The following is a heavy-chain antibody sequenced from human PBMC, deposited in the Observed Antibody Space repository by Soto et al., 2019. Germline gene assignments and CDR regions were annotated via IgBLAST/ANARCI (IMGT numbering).Heavy chain of an antibody. V-gene: IGHV3-33*01. CDR3: ARVEFGWEKYGIDY. D-gene: IGHD1-26*01. CDR2: IWYDGSNK. Sequence: QVQLVESGGGVVQPGRSLRLSCAASGFTFSSYGMHWVHQAPGKGLEWVAVIWYDGSNKYYADSVKGRFTISRDNSKNTLYLQMNSLRAEDTAVYYCARVEFGWEKYGIDYWGQGTLVTVSS. J-gene: IGHJ4*02. CDR1: GFTFSSYG.